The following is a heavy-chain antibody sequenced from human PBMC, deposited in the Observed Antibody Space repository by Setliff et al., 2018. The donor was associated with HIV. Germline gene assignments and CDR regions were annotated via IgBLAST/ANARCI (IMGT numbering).Heavy chain of an antibody. Sequence: GGSLRLSCAASGFTFSSYSMNWVRQAPGKGLEWVSYISSSSSTIYYADSVKGRFAISRDNAKNMLYLQMNSLSADDTAVYYCVRGSGYYYFDNWGQGALVTVSS. D-gene: IGHD3-22*01. V-gene: IGHV3-48*01. J-gene: IGHJ4*02. CDR2: ISSSSSTI. CDR1: GFTFSSYS. CDR3: VRGSGYYYFDN.